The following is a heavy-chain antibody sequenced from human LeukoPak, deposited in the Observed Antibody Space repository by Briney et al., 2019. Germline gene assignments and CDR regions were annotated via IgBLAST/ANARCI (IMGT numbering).Heavy chain of an antibody. CDR1: GFTFSSYA. CDR3: ARDYYDSSGPWATFDI. D-gene: IGHD3-22*01. CDR2: ISGSGGST. V-gene: IGHV3-23*01. Sequence: HPGGSLRLSCAASGFTFSSYAMSWVRQAPGKGLEWVSAISGSGGSTYYADSVKGRFTISRDNSKNTLYLQMNSLRAEDTAVYYCARDYYDSSGPWATFDIWGQGTMVTVSS. J-gene: IGHJ3*02.